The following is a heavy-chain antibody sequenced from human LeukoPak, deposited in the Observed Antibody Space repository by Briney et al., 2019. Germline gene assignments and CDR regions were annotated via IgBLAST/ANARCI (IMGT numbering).Heavy chain of an antibody. J-gene: IGHJ4*02. Sequence: GASVKVSCKASGYTFTDYYMHWVRQAPGRGLEWMGWINPNSGGTKYAQKFQGRVTLTRDTSISTAYMELARLRSDDTAVYYCATYDYTFFDYWGQGTLVTVSS. CDR2: INPNSGGT. CDR1: GYTFTDYY. D-gene: IGHD4-11*01. V-gene: IGHV1-2*02. CDR3: ATYDYTFFDY.